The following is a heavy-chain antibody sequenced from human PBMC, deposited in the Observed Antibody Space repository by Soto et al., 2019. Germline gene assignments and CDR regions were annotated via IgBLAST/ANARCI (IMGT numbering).Heavy chain of an antibody. CDR3: ARDGLMYYYGSGSSPYYYYYGMDV. V-gene: IGHV3-30-3*01. D-gene: IGHD3-10*01. J-gene: IGHJ6*02. Sequence: PGGSLRLSCAASGFTFSSYAMHWVRQAPGKGLEWVAVISYDGSNKYYADSVKGRFTISRDNSKNTLYLQMNSLRAEDTAVYYCARDGLMYYYGSGSSPYYYYYGMDVWGQGTTVTVSS. CDR2: ISYDGSNK. CDR1: GFTFSSYA.